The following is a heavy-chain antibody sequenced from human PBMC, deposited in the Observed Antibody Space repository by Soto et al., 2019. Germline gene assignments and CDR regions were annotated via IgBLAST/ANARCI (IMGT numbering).Heavy chain of an antibody. CDR2: IYYSGST. V-gene: IGHV4-59*05. CDR3: VSPEGYYDSSGYTLDY. CDR1: GGSMNSYY. D-gene: IGHD3-22*01. J-gene: IGHJ4*02. Sequence: PSETLSLTCTVSGGSMNSYYWSWIRQPPGKGLEWIGSIYYSGSTYYNPSLKSRVTISVDTSKNQFSLKLNSVTAADTAVYYCVSPEGYYDSSGYTLDYWGQGTLVTVSS.